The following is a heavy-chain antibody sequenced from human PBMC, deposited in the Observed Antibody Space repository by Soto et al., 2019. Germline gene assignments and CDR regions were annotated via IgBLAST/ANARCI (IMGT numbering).Heavy chain of an antibody. CDR2: IIPILGIA. CDR1: GGTFSSYT. D-gene: IGHD2-2*01. V-gene: IGHV1-69*02. Sequence: GASVNVSCKASGGTFSSYTISWVRQVAGQGLEWMGRIIPILGIANYAQKFQGRVTITADKSTSTAYMELSSLGSEDTAVYYCASGNIVVVPAYAQYSYYGMDVWGQGTTVTVSS. J-gene: IGHJ6*02. CDR3: ASGNIVVVPAYAQYSYYGMDV.